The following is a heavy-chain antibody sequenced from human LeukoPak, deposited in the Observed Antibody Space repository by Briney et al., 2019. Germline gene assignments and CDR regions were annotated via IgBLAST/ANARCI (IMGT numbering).Heavy chain of an antibody. CDR2: TYYRSRWYN. CDR1: GDSVSSDSAA. CDR3: ASVQRDAFDI. V-gene: IGHV6-1*01. J-gene: IGHJ3*02. Sequence: SQTLSLTCAISGDSVSSDSAAWNWIRQSPSRGLEWLGRTYYRSRWYNDYAGSVKSRVTINPDTSKNQFSLQLNSMTPEDTATYYCASVQRDAFDIWGQGTMVTVSS.